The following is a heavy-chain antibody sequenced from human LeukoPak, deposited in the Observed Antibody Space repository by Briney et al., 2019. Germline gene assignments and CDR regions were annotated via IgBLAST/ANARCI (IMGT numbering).Heavy chain of an antibody. Sequence: SETLSLTCTVSGYSISSGYYWSWIRQPAGKGLECLGRIYTSGSAKYNPSLRSRVTISVDMSKNQFSLNLSSVTAADTAVYYCARGGGATTRFDSWGQGTLVTVSS. V-gene: IGHV4-61*02. D-gene: IGHD1-26*01. CDR3: ARGGGATTRFDS. CDR2: IYTSGSA. J-gene: IGHJ4*02. CDR1: GYSISSGYY.